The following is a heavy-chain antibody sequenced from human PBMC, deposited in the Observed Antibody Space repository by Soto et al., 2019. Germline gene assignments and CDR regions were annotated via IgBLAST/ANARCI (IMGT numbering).Heavy chain of an antibody. V-gene: IGHV1-18*01. CDR1: GYTFTSYG. J-gene: IGHJ6*02. CDR3: ARDRPGTYVWGSYRYYYGMDV. D-gene: IGHD3-16*02. Sequence: QVQLVQSGAEVKKPGASVKVSCKASGYTFTSYGISWVRQAPGQGLEWMGWISAYNGNTNYAQKLQGRVTMTTDTSTSTAYMELRSLRSDDTAVYYCARDRPGTYVWGSYRYYYGMDVWGQGTTVTVSS. CDR2: ISAYNGNT.